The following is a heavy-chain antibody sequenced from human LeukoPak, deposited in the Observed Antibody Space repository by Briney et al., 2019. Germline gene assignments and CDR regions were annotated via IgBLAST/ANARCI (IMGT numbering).Heavy chain of an antibody. CDR3: AKGRDSSGYSLTPFDY. J-gene: IGHJ4*02. D-gene: IGHD3-22*01. CDR1: GFTFSSYA. CDR2: ISGSGGST. V-gene: IGHV3-23*01. Sequence: GSLGLSCAASGFTFSSYAMSWVRQAPGKGLEWVSAISGSGGSTYYADSVKGRFTISRDNSKNTLYLQMNSLRAEDTAIYYCAKGRDSSGYSLTPFDYWGQGTLVTVSS.